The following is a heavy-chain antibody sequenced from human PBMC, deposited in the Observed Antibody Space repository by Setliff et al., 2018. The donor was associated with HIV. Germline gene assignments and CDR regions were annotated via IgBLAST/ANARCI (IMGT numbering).Heavy chain of an antibody. CDR3: ARRDEEWLAPDAFDI. CDR2: TTPIFGKA. V-gene: IGHV1-69*05. CDR1: GGTFSTYT. Sequence: SVKVSCKASGGTFSTYTVSWVRQAPGQGFEWMGGTTPIFGKADYAQKFQGRVTITTDESTSTVYMEVRSLRFEDTAVYYCARRDEEWLAPDAFDIWGQGTMVTV. D-gene: IGHD6-19*01. J-gene: IGHJ3*02.